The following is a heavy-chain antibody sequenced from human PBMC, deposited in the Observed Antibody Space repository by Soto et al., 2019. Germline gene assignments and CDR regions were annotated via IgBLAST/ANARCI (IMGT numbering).Heavy chain of an antibody. D-gene: IGHD6-19*01. J-gene: IGHJ4*02. CDR1: GGSINSANYY. CDR2: VYYRGTT. V-gene: IGHV4-39*01. Sequence: SETLSLTCTVSGGSINSANYYWGWIRQPPGKGLEWIGNVYYRGTTYYNPSLKGRVTISVDTSKNQFSLKLSSVTAADSAVFFCVRHQRYSSGWYIDYWGQGTPVTVSS. CDR3: VRHQRYSSGWYIDY.